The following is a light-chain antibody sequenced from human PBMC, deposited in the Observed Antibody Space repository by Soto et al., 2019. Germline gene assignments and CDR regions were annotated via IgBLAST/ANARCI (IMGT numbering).Light chain of an antibody. V-gene: IGLV1-51*01. CDR2: DNN. J-gene: IGLJ2*01. Sequence: QSVLTQPPSMSAAPGQRVTISCSGSTSNIGNNYVSWYQQLPGTAPKLLIYDNNKRPSGIPDRFSASKSGTPATLGITGLQTGDEADYYCGTWDTRLRAVVFGGGTKVTVL. CDR1: TSNIGNNY. CDR3: GTWDTRLRAVV.